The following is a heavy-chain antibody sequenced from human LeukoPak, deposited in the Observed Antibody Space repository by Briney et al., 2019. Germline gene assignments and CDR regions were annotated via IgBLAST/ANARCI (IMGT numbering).Heavy chain of an antibody. D-gene: IGHD5-18*01. J-gene: IGHJ4*02. CDR1: GGSIRGNSYN. CDR3: ATMTETVMALSFDY. CDR2: IYDSGST. V-gene: IGHV4-39*01. Sequence: SETLSLTCTVSGGSIRGNSYNGGWIRQPPGKGLEWIAIIYDSGSTDYNPSLKSRVIISRDTSKNQFSLNLSSVTAADTAVYYCATMTETVMALSFDYWGQGTLVTVSS.